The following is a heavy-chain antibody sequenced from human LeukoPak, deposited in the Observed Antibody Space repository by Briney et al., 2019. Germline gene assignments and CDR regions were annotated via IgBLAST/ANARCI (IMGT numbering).Heavy chain of an antibody. CDR1: GGSFSGYY. CDR3: ARGRRGTMIVVVTSIAFDI. J-gene: IGHJ3*02. CDR2: INHSGST. V-gene: IGHV4-34*01. D-gene: IGHD3-22*01. Sequence: PSETLSLTCAVYGGSFSGYYWSWIRQPPGKGLEWIGEINHSGSTNYNPSLKSRVTISVDTSKNQFSLELSSVTAADTAVYYCARGRRGTMIVVVTSIAFDIWGQGTMVTVSS.